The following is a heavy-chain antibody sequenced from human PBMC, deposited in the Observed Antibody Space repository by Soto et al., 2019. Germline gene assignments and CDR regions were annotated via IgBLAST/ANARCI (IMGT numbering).Heavy chain of an antibody. D-gene: IGHD2-8*01. Sequence: EVQLVESGGGLVQPGGSLRLSCAASGASGFTFSDHHMDWVRQAPGKGLEWVGRARNKVNSYTTAHASSVKGRFTISRDDSKKSLYLQMNSLETEDTAMYFCARLMGTSFDLWGQGALVTVSS. V-gene: IGHV3-72*01. J-gene: IGHJ4*02. CDR3: ARLMGTSFDL. CDR2: ARNKVNSYTT. CDR1: GFTFSDHH.